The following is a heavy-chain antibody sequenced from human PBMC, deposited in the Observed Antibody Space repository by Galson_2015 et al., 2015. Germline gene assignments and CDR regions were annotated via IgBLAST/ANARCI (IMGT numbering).Heavy chain of an antibody. CDR2: IYPGDSDT. D-gene: IGHD3-10*01. CDR3: ARQDGSGLYYFDY. CDR1: GSSFSSYW. J-gene: IGHJ4*02. Sequence: QSGAEVKKPGESLQISCKGSGSSFSSYWIAWVRQMPGKGLEWMGVIYPGDSDTRYSPSFQGQVTISADKSISTAYLQWTSLTASDTAMYYCARQDGSGLYYFDYWGQGTLATVSS. V-gene: IGHV5-51*01.